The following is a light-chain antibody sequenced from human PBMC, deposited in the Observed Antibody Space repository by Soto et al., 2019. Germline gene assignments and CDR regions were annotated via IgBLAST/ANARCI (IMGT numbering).Light chain of an antibody. CDR2: DAS. CDR1: QNINTY. CDR3: QHLNNWRCGAT. J-gene: IGKJ4*02. Sequence: EIVLTQSPATLSLSPGERATLSCRASQNINTYLAWYQQKPGQAPSLLIYDASNRATGVPTRFSGSGSGSDFTLTISSLEPEDLAVYYCQHLNNWRCGATFGGGTRVDI. V-gene: IGKV3-11*01.